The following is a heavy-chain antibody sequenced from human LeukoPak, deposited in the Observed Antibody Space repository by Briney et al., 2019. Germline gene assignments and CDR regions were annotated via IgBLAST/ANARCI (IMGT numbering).Heavy chain of an antibody. J-gene: IGHJ3*02. CDR3: AVGYCSGGSCTDAFDI. D-gene: IGHD2-15*01. Sequence: ASVKVSCKASGYTFTSYDINWVRQATGQGLEWMGWMNPNSGNTGYAQKFQGRVTMTRNTSISTAYMELSSLRSEDTAVYYCAVGYCSGGSCTDAFDIWDQRTMVKLSS. CDR2: MNPNSGNT. CDR1: GYTFTSYD. V-gene: IGHV1-8*01.